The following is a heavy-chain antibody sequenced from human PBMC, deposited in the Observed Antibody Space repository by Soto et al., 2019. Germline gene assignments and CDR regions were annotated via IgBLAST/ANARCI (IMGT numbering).Heavy chain of an antibody. V-gene: IGHV4-31*03. CDR1: GGSISSPNFY. CDR2: IYYNGTT. CDR3: ARQGFGQLHGLVDV. Sequence: SETLSLTCTVSGGSISSPNFYWSWIRQHPGKGLEWIGHIYYNGTTYYNPTLKSRVSISVDTSKNQFSLKLSSVTAADTAVYYCARQGFGQLHGLVDVWGPGTTVT. D-gene: IGHD3-10*01. J-gene: IGHJ6*02.